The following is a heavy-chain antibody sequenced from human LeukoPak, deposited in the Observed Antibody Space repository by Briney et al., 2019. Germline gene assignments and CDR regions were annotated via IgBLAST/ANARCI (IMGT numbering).Heavy chain of an antibody. V-gene: IGHV4-34*01. CDR2: INHSGST. J-gene: IGHJ4*02. CDR3: ARGGGFGEGFDY. Sequence: SETLSLTCAVYGGSFSGYYWSWIRQPPGKGLEWIGEINHSGSTNYDPSLKSRVTISVDTSKNQFSLKLSSVTAADTAVYYCARGGGFGEGFDYWGQGTLVTVSS. D-gene: IGHD3-3*01. CDR1: GGSFSGYY.